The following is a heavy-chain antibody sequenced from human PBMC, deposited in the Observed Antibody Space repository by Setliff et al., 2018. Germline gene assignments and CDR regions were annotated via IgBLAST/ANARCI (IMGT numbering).Heavy chain of an antibody. CDR3: ARNALTGTTRKYYYYMDV. CDR2: TIPLLPLP. D-gene: IGHD1-7*01. J-gene: IGHJ6*03. Sequence: SVKVSCKASGGTLSTMSIAWVRQAPGQGLEWMGGTIPLLPLPNYAVKFQGRVTITADKSTSTAYMELRSLTSEDTAVYYCARNALTGTTRKYYYYMDVWGQGTMVTVSS. CDR1: GGTLSTMS. V-gene: IGHV1-69*10.